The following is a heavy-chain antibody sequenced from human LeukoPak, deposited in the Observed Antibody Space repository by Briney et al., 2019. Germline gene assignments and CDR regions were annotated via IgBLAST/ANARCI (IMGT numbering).Heavy chain of an antibody. Sequence: GGSLRLSCGAPGFSFSSYWMSWVRQAPGKGLEWVANIKEDGSEKYYVDSVKGRFTMSRDNAKNSLYLQMNSLRAEDTAVYYCARAGGWAFDYWGQGTLVTVSS. V-gene: IGHV3-7*03. CDR1: GFSFSSYW. CDR3: ARAGGWAFDY. J-gene: IGHJ4*02. CDR2: IKEDGSEK. D-gene: IGHD6-19*01.